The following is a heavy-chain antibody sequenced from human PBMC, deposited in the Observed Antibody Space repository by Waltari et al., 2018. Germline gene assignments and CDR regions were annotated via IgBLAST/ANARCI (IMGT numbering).Heavy chain of an antibody. CDR2: IYHSGST. CDR3: ARQGIHRVVPAAVPFDY. Sequence: QVQLLESGPGLVKPSEPLSLPCAAPGYSISSGYYWGWIRHPPGKGLEWIGSIYHSGSTYYNPSLKSRVTISVDTSKNQFSLKLSSVTAADTAVYYCARQGIHRVVPAAVPFDYWGQGTLVTVSS. D-gene: IGHD2-2*01. CDR1: GYSISSGYY. J-gene: IGHJ4*02. V-gene: IGHV4-38-2*01.